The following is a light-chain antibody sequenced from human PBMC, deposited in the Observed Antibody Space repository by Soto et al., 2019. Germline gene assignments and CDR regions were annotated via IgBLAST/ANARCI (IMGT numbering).Light chain of an antibody. J-gene: IGLJ3*02. Sequence: QSALTQPRSVSGSPGQSVTISCTGTSSDVGDYNYVSWYQQHPGKAPKLLIYAVNMRPSGVPDRFSGSKSGNTASLTISGLQAEYEADYSCCSYAGSYTRVFGGGTKLTVL. CDR1: SSDVGDYNY. CDR3: CSYAGSYTRV. V-gene: IGLV2-11*01. CDR2: AVN.